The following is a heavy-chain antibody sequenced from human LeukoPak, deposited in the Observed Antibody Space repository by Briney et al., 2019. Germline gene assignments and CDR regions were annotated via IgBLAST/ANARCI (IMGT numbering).Heavy chain of an antibody. CDR1: GGTFSSYA. D-gene: IGHD3-3*01. V-gene: IGHV1-69*06. CDR3: ARSLFRFLEWSYRSYYYYYTDV. CDR2: IIPIFGTV. Sequence: ASVKVSCKASGGTFSSYAISWVRQAPGQGLEWMGGIIPIFGTVNYAQKFQGRVTITADKSTSTAYMELSSLRSEDTAVYYCARSLFRFLEWSYRSYYYYYTDVWGKGTTVTVSS. J-gene: IGHJ6*03.